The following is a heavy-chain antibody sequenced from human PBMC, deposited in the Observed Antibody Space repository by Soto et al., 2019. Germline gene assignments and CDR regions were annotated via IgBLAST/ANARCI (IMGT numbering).Heavy chain of an antibody. CDR2: IYYSGST. V-gene: IGHV4-30-4*01. CDR1: GGSISSGDYY. J-gene: IGHJ5*02. D-gene: IGHD6-19*01. CDR3: ARHVAVAGTWWFDP. Sequence: SETLSLTCTVSGGSISSGDYYWSWIRQPPGKGLEWIGYIYYSGSTYYNPSLKSRVTISVDTSKNQFSLKLSSVTAADTVVYYCARHVAVAGTWWFDPWGQGTLVTVSS.